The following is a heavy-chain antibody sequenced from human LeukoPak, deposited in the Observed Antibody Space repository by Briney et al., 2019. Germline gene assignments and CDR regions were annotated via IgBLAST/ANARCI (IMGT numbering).Heavy chain of an antibody. CDR1: GFTFSSYA. J-gene: IGHJ4*02. Sequence: QSGGSLRLSCAASGFTFSSYAMHWVRQAPGKGLEWVAVISYDGSNKYYADSVKGRFTISRDNAKNSLSLQMNSLRAEDTALYYCAGGNSYYDSSGYYTLTYWGQGTLVTVSS. CDR2: ISYDGSNK. D-gene: IGHD3-22*01. V-gene: IGHV3-30-3*01. CDR3: AGGNSYYDSSGYYTLTY.